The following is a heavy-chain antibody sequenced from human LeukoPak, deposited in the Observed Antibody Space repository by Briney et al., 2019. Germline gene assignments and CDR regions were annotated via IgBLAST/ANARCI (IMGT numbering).Heavy chain of an antibody. CDR3: ARTATLWFGEFPYFDY. CDR1: GFTVSSNY. J-gene: IGHJ4*02. V-gene: IGHV3-66*02. CDR2: IYSGGSI. D-gene: IGHD3-10*01. Sequence: GGSLRLSCAASGFTVSSNYMSWVRQAPGKGLVWVSVIYSGGSIYYADSVKGRFTISRDNSKNTLYLQMNSLRAEDTAVYYCARTATLWFGEFPYFDYWGQGTLVTVSS.